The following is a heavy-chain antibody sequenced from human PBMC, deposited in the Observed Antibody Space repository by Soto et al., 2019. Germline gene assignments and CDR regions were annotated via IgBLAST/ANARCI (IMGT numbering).Heavy chain of an antibody. V-gene: IGHV1-46*03. Sequence: ASVKVSCKASGGTFSSYAITWVRQAPGQGLEWMGGIIPSGGSTSYAQKFQGRVTMTRDTSTSIVYMELSSLRSEDTAVYYCASAMEGYFNWLSPLDPWGQGTLVTVS. J-gene: IGHJ5*02. CDR2: IIPSGGST. D-gene: IGHD3-9*01. CDR3: ASAMEGYFNWLSPLDP. CDR1: GGTFSSYA.